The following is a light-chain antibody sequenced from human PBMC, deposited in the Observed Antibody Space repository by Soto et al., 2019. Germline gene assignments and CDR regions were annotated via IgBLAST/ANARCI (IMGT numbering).Light chain of an antibody. V-gene: IGKV3-15*01. CDR2: GAF. CDR1: QTVSSN. J-gene: IGKJ2*01. CDR3: QQYSQWPLYT. Sequence: EVVMTQSPGTLSVSPGESATLSCRASQTVSSNVAWYQQRPGQAPRLLIDGAFTRATGVPARFSGSRSGTEFTLTISSPQSEDFALYYCQQYSQWPLYTFGQGTKVDIK.